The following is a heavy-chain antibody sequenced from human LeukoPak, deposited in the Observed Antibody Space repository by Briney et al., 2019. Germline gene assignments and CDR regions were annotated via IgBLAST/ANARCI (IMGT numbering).Heavy chain of an antibody. J-gene: IGHJ3*02. CDR3: ARDGEDGSGSNDAFDI. CDR2: IYSGGST. D-gene: IGHD3-10*01. V-gene: IGHV3-66*01. Sequence: GGSLRLSCAASGFTVSSNYMSWVRQAPGKGLEWVSVIYSGGSTYYADSVKGRFTISRDNSKNTLYLQMNSLRAEDTAVYYCARDGEDGSGSNDAFDIWGQGTMVTVSS. CDR1: GFTVSSNY.